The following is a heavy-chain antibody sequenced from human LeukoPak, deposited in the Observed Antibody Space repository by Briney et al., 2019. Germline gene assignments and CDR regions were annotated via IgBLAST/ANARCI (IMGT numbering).Heavy chain of an antibody. V-gene: IGHV4-31*03. CDR1: GGSVSSGGNY. Sequence: SQTLSLTCSVSGGSVSSGGNYWTWIRQRPGKGLQWIGYIYDSGSTYYNPSLKSRSTISADTSKNQFSLRLDSLTAADTAVYYCARDGGYGGNFDYWGRGTLVIVSS. D-gene: IGHD4-23*01. CDR3: ARDGGYGGNFDY. J-gene: IGHJ4*02. CDR2: IYDSGST.